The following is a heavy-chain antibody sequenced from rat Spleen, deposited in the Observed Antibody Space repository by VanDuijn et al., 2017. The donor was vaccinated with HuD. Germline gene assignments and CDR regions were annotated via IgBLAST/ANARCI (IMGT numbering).Heavy chain of an antibody. V-gene: IGHV5S10*01. Sequence: EVQLVESGGGLVQPGGSLKLSCAASGFSFSDYNMAWVRPAPTKGLEWVTTISYDGFKTYYRDSVKGRFTISRDNAKSTLYLQMDSLRSEDTATYYCARQGYLRDWYFDFWGPGTMVTVSS. D-gene: IGHD2-7*01. CDR2: ISYDGFKT. CDR1: GFSFSDYN. CDR3: ARQGYLRDWYFDF. J-gene: IGHJ1*01.